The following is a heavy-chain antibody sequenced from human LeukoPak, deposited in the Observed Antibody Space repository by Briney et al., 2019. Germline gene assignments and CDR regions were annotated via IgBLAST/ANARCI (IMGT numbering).Heavy chain of an antibody. D-gene: IGHD3-10*01. Sequence: PSETLSLSCTVSGGSISGFFWTWIRQSPGKGLEYIGYIYYSGTTDYNPTLKRRVSMSVDTSKKQFFLNLASVTAADTAIYYCARVGYGSGSWGWFDPWGQGTLVTVSS. CDR2: IYYSGTT. V-gene: IGHV4-59*01. CDR3: ARVGYGSGSWGWFDP. J-gene: IGHJ5*02. CDR1: GGSISGFF.